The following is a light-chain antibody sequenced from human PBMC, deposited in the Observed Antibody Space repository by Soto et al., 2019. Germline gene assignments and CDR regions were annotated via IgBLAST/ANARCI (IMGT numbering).Light chain of an antibody. J-gene: IGKJ2*01. Sequence: EIVLTQSPATLSLSPGERATLSCRASQSVRSYLAWFQQKSGQAPRLLIYDASNRATGIPARISGSGSGTDFTLTISSLEPGDFAVYFCQQRSNWPYTFGQGTKLEIK. CDR2: DAS. V-gene: IGKV3-11*01. CDR1: QSVRSY. CDR3: QQRSNWPYT.